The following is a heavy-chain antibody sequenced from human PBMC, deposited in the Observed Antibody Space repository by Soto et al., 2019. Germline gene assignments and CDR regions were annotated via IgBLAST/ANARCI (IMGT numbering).Heavy chain of an antibody. CDR2: ISYDGSNK. J-gene: IGHJ1*01. CDR1: GFTFSSYA. V-gene: IGHV3-30-3*01. Sequence: QVQLVESGGGVVQPGRSLRLSCAASGFTFSSYAMHWVRQAPGKGLEWVAVISYDGSNKYYADSVKGRFTISRDNSKNPLYLQMNSLGAEDTAVYYCGREPGYFQHWGQGTLVTVSS. CDR3: GREPGYFQH.